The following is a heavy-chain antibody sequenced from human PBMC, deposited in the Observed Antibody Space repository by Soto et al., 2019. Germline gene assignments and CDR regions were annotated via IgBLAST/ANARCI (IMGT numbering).Heavy chain of an antibody. J-gene: IGHJ4*02. CDR1: GFRFNTNW. D-gene: IGHD3-10*01. CDR2: IKHDGSER. Sequence: EVQLVESGGGLVQPGGSLRLSCAASGFRFNTNWMSWVRQAPGKGLEWVANIKHDGSERNHVDSVRGRFTISIDNAKSSLYLQVNSLRVEYTAVYYCARELSWSGRDYGGQGTLVIVSP. CDR3: ARELSWSGRDY. V-gene: IGHV3-7*01.